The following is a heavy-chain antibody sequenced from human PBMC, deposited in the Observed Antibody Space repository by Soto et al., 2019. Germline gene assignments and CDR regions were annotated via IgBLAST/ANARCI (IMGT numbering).Heavy chain of an antibody. Sequence: QVQLVESGGGVVQPGRSLRLSCAASGFTFSSYGMHWVRQAPGKGLEWVAVISHDGSNKYYADSVKGRFTIARDNSKNTLYLQMNGLRAEYTAVYYGAKEGRGYDIVTGYLPNDGMDVWGKGTTVTVAS. CDR1: GFTFSSYG. J-gene: IGHJ6*04. CDR2: ISHDGSNK. V-gene: IGHV3-30*18. CDR3: AKEGRGYDIVTGYLPNDGMDV. D-gene: IGHD3-9*01.